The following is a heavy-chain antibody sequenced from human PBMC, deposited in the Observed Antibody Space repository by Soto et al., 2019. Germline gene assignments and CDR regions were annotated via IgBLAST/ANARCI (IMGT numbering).Heavy chain of an antibody. CDR2: IIPIFGTA. Sequence: ASVKVSCKASGGTFSSYAISWVRQAPGQGLEWMGGIIPIFGTANYAQKFQGRVTITADESTSTAYMELSSLRSEYTAVYYCARIALIYYGMDVWGQGTTVTVSS. J-gene: IGHJ6*02. V-gene: IGHV1-69*13. CDR3: ARIALIYYGMDV. D-gene: IGHD2-21*01. CDR1: GGTFSSYA.